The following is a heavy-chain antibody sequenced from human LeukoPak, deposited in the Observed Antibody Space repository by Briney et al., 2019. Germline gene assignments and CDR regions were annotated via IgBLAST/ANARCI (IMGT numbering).Heavy chain of an antibody. Sequence: GRSLRLSCAASGFTFSSYGMHWVRQAPGKGLEWVAVISYDGSNKYYADSVKGRFTISRDNSKNTLYVQMNSLRAEDTAVYYCAGGGSGSYYREYYFDFWGQGTLVTVSS. CDR3: AGGGSGSYYREYYFDF. J-gene: IGHJ4*02. CDR1: GFTFSSYG. V-gene: IGHV3-30*03. D-gene: IGHD3-10*01. CDR2: ISYDGSNK.